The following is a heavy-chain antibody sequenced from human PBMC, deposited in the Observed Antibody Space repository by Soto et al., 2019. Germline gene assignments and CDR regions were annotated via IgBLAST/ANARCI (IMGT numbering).Heavy chain of an antibody. CDR3: AKSVLATVGTYFVH. D-gene: IGHD6-13*01. CDR2: ISYDGNKS. V-gene: IGHV3-30*18. CDR1: GFTFSTYG. Sequence: QVQLVESGGGVVQPGRSLRLSCAASGFTFSTYGMHWVRQAPGKGLEWVSFISYDGNKSYYAGSVKGRFSISRDNSKNTLYLQMNNRRPDDTAVYFCAKSVLATVGTYFVHWGQGTVVTVSS. J-gene: IGHJ4*02.